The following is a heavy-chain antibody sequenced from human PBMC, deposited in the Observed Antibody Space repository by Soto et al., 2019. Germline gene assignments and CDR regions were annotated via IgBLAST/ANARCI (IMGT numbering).Heavy chain of an antibody. J-gene: IGHJ4*02. CDR2: VDHNGVT. D-gene: IGHD4-17*01. Sequence: QVQLQQWGAGLLKPSETLSLTCTVYGGSFTGYFWTWIRQPPGKGLEWIGEVDHNGVTNYNPSLKSRVTVSLDTSKNKFSLRLTSVTAADTSIYFCARLTVAKVRTGPDYWGQGALVTVSS. CDR3: ARLTVAKVRTGPDY. V-gene: IGHV4-34*01. CDR1: GGSFTGYF.